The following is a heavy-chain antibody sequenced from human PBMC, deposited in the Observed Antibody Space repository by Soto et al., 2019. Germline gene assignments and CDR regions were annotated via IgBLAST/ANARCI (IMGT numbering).Heavy chain of an antibody. D-gene: IGHD2-2*01. Sequence: SETLSLTCTVSGDSMSSAGFHWSWFRQYPGKGLEWIGNIYYSGSTYYNPSLKSRLTISIDTSKNQFSLKLTSVTAADTAVYYCARYCSSITCHIKLGNCFDPWRQRTLVTVSS. V-gene: IGHV4-31*03. J-gene: IGHJ5*02. CDR1: GDSMSSAGFH. CDR2: IYYSGST. CDR3: ARYCSSITCHIKLGNCFDP.